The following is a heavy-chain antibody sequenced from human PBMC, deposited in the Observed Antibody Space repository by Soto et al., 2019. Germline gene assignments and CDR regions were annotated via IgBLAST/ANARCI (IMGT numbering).Heavy chain of an antibody. V-gene: IGHV3-11*01. J-gene: IGHJ4*02. CDR1: GFTFSDYY. CDR3: ARIKYSYGYANDH. Sequence: GGSLRLSCAASGFTFSDYYMSWIRQAPGKGPEWVSYIISSVFTFYYADSVKGRFTFSRDNAKNSLFLQMNSLRAEDTAVYYCARIKYSYGYANDHWGQGTLVTVSS. CDR2: IISSVFTF. D-gene: IGHD5-18*01.